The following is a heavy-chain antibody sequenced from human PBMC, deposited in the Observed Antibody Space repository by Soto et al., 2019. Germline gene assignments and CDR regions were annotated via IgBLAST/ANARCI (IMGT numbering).Heavy chain of an antibody. CDR3: ATYGSGSYKPTTFDH. CDR1: GGSISSGDYY. CDR2: IYYSGST. V-gene: IGHV4-31*03. Sequence: QVQLQESGPGLVKPSQTLSLTCTVSGGSISSGDYYWSWIRQHPGKGLEWIGYIYYSGSTYYNPSLKSRVTISVDTSKNQFSLKLSSVTAADTAVYYCATYGSGSYKPTTFDHWGQGTLVTVSS. J-gene: IGHJ4*02. D-gene: IGHD3-10*01.